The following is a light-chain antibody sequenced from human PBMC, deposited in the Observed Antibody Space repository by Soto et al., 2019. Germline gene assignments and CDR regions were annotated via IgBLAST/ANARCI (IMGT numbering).Light chain of an antibody. V-gene: IGLV2-14*01. CDR2: DVN. J-gene: IGLJ2*01. Sequence: QSALTQPASVSGSPGLSITISCTGSSSDIGGYNSVSWYQQHPGRAPKLLIYDVNNRPSGVSNRFSGSKSGNTASLSISGLQADDEADYYCCSYTSSDTLVFGGGTKLTVL. CDR1: SSDIGGYNS. CDR3: CSYTSSDTLV.